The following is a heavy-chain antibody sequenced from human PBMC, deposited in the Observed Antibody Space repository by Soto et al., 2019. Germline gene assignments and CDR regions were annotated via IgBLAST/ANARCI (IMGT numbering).Heavy chain of an antibody. CDR3: TRLRGEQQLDHYYATDV. J-gene: IGHJ6*02. CDR2: IRSKANSYAT. Sequence: GGSLRLSCAASGFTFSGSAMHWVRQASGKGLEWVGRIRSKANSYATAYAASVKGRFTISRDDSKNTAYLQMNSLKTEDTAVYYCTRLRGEQQLDHYYATDVRGQGTTVTLSS. D-gene: IGHD6-13*01. CDR1: GFTFSGSA. V-gene: IGHV3-73*01.